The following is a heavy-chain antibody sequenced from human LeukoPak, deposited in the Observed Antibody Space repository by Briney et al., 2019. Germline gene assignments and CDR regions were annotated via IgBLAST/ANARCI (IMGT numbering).Heavy chain of an antibody. CDR2: IYPSDSDT. CDR3: ARVVENKVGDAFDI. Sequence: GESLKISCKGSGYRFTSYWIGWVRQMPGKGLEWMGIIYPSDSDTRYSPSFQGQVSISADKSISAAYLQWSSLKASDTAMYYCARVVENKVGDAFDIWGQGTMVTVSS. D-gene: IGHD2-15*01. V-gene: IGHV5-51*01. CDR1: GYRFTSYW. J-gene: IGHJ3*02.